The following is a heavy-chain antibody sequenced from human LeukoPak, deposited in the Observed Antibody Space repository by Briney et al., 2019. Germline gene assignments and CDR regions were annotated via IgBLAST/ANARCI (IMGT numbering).Heavy chain of an antibody. CDR1: GGFISSGSYY. CDR2: IYTSGST. J-gene: IGHJ4*02. D-gene: IGHD1-1*01. V-gene: IGHV4-61*02. CDR3: ASEGTTFSSFDY. Sequence: SETLSLTCTVSGGFISSGSYYWSWIRQPAGKGLEWIGRIYTSGSTNYNPSLKSRVTISVDTSKNQFSLKLNSVIATDTAVYYCASEGTTFSSFDYWGQGTLVTVSS.